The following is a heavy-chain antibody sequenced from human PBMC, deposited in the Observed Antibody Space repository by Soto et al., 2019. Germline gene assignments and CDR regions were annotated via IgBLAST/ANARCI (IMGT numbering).Heavy chain of an antibody. D-gene: IGHD3-10*01. CDR1: VFTFSSYG. V-gene: IGHV3-30*18. J-gene: IGHJ4*02. CDR2: ISYDGSNK. CDR3: AKDYYGSGSYLPTSFPEY. Sequence: LRLSFAASVFTFSSYGMHWVRQAPGNGLEWVAVISYDGSNKYYADSVKGRFTISRDNSKNTLYLQMNSLRAEDTAVYYCAKDYYGSGSYLPTSFPEYWGQGTMVTVSS.